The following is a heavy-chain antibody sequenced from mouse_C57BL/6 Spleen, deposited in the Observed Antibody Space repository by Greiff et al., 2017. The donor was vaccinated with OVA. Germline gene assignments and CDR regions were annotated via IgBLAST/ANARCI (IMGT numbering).Heavy chain of an antibody. J-gene: IGHJ3*01. CDR2: IDPNSGGT. V-gene: IGHV1-72*01. Sequence: QVQLQQPGAELVKPGASVKLSCKASGYTFTSYWMHWVKQRPGRGLEWIGRIDPNSGGTKYNEKFKSKATLTVDKPSSTAYMQLSSLTSEDSAVYYCARERGDSSGYETWFAYWGQGTLVTVSA. CDR1: GYTFTSYW. CDR3: ARERGDSSGYETWFAY. D-gene: IGHD3-2*02.